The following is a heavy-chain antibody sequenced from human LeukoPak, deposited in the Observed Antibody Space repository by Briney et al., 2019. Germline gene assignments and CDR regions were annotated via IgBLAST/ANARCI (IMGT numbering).Heavy chain of an antibody. Sequence: SETLSLTCTVSGDSISSGDYYWSWIRQPPGKGLEWIGYIYYTGSTYYNPSLKSRVTVSVDTSKNQFSLKLSSVTAADTAVYYCARVGYYYVHYGMDVWGQGTTVTVSS. J-gene: IGHJ6*02. CDR1: GDSISSGDYY. V-gene: IGHV4-30-4*01. CDR3: ARVGYYYVHYGMDV. D-gene: IGHD3-10*02. CDR2: IYYTGST.